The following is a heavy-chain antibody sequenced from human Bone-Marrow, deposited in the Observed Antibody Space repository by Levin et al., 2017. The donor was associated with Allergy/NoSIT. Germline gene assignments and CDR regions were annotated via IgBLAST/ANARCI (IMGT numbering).Heavy chain of an antibody. V-gene: IGHV1-18*01. D-gene: IGHD2-15*01. J-gene: IGHJ5*02. CDR3: AREIGRYCSGGSCNNWFDP. CDR2: ISAYNGNT. Sequence: GESLKISCKASGYTFTSYGISWVRQAPGQGLEWMGWISAYNGNTNYAQKLQGRVTMTTDTSTSTAYMELRSLRSDDTAVYYCAREIGRYCSGGSCNNWFDPWGQGTLVTVSS. CDR1: GYTFTSYG.